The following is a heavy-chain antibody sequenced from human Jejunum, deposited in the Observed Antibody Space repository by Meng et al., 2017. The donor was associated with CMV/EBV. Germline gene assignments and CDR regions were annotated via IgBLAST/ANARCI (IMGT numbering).Heavy chain of an antibody. D-gene: IGHD4-11*01. Sequence: EVYVLESGGGCGRAGGTLSFSFAACGVGFYKYQLTWVLWVPGRGLQSVFLFHGSGLNFYYPESVKGLFTVSRDHLTNTLHVQMSSLRADDTAIYYCATLGLTTLPRDYCGQATLVTVSS. CDR3: ATLGLTTLPRDY. J-gene: IGHJ4*01. V-gene: IGHV3-23*01. CDR1: GVGFYKYQ. CDR2: FHGSGLNF.